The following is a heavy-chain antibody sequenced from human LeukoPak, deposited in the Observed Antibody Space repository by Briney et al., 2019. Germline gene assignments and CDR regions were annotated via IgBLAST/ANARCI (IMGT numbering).Heavy chain of an antibody. J-gene: IGHJ4*02. V-gene: IGHV3-53*01. CDR3: ARDGGNDPEGY. CDR1: GFTVSSNY. D-gene: IGHD1-1*01. CDR2: IYSGGST. Sequence: GGSLRLSCAASGFTVSSNYMSWVRQAPGKGLEWVSVIYSGGSTYYADSVKGRFTISRDNSKNTLHLQMNSLRAEDTAVYYCARDGGNDPEGYWGQGTLVTVSS.